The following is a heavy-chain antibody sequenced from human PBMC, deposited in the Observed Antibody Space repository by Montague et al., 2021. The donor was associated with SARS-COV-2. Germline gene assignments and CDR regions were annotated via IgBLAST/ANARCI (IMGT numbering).Heavy chain of an antibody. CDR3: ATTQWPFTNYYYYYGMDV. CDR1: GFTFSSYA. CDR2: ISYDGSNK. V-gene: IGHV3-30*04. D-gene: IGHD6-19*01. Sequence: SLRLSCAASGFTFSSYAMHWVRQAPGKGLEWVAVISYDGSNKYYADSVKGRFTISRDNSKNTLYLQMNSLRAEDTAVYYCATTQWPFTNYYYYYGMDVWGQGTTVTVSS. J-gene: IGHJ6*02.